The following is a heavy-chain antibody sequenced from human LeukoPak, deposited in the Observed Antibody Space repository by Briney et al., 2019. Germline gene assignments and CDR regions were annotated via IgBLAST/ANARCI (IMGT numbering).Heavy chain of an antibody. D-gene: IGHD2-2*02. CDR3: ARVDCSSTSCYKPDAFDI. J-gene: IGHJ3*02. CDR1: GGSFSGYY. CDR2: INHSGST. Sequence: SETLSLTCAVYGGSFSGYYWSWIRQPPGKGLEWIGEINHSGSTNYNPSLKSRVTISVDTSKNQFSLKLSSATAADTAVYYCARVDCSSTSCYKPDAFDIWGQGTMVTVSS. V-gene: IGHV4-34*01.